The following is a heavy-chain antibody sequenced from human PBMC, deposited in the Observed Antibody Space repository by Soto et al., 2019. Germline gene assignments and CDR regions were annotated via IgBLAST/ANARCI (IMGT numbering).Heavy chain of an antibody. CDR2: ISYDGSNK. J-gene: IGHJ5*02. CDR3: AKDQGTGQNWFDP. V-gene: IGHV3-30*18. D-gene: IGHD3-10*01. Sequence: VQLVESGGGVVQPGRSLRLSCAASGFTFSSYGMHWVRQAPGKGLEWVAVISYDGSNKYYADSVKGRFTISRDNSKNTLYLQMNSLRAEDTAVYYCAKDQGTGQNWFDPWGQGTLVTVSS. CDR1: GFTFSSYG.